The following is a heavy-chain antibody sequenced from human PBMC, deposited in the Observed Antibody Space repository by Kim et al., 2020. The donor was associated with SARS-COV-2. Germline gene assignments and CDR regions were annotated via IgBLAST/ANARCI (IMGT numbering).Heavy chain of an antibody. Sequence: SETLSLTCTVSGGSISSYYWSWIRQPPGKGLEWIGYIYYSGSTNYNPSLKSRVTISVDTSKNQFSLKLSSVTAADTAVYYCARDGVVSYYDILTGHPYGMDVCGQGTTVTVSS. J-gene: IGHJ6*02. V-gene: IGHV4-59*01. D-gene: IGHD3-9*01. CDR3: ARDGVVSYYDILTGHPYGMDV. CDR1: GGSISSYY. CDR2: IYYSGST.